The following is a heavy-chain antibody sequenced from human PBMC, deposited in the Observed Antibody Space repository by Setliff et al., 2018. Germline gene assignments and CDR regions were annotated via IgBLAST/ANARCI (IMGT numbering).Heavy chain of an antibody. CDR1: GGTFRSYG. CDR2: TIPMFGSA. D-gene: IGHD5-12*01. Sequence: SVKVSCKASGGTFRSYGISWVRQAPGQGLEWMGGTIPMFGSANYAQKSQGRVTIITDEFTGTAYMELSSLRTEDTAVYYCAREGVDIRSSTDYRYYMDVWGKGTTFTVSS. V-gene: IGHV1-69*05. J-gene: IGHJ6*03. CDR3: AREGVDIRSSTDYRYYMDV.